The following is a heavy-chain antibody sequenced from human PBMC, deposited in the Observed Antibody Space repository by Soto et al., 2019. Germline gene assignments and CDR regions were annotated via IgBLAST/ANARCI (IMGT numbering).Heavy chain of an antibody. CDR3: ATGARVYDYVWGSYRYPYYFDY. J-gene: IGHJ4*02. V-gene: IGHV1-24*01. CDR2: FDPEDGET. Sequence: ASVKVSCKVSGYTLTELSMHWVRQAPGKGVEWMGGFDPEDGETIYAQKFQGRVTMTEDTSTDTAYMELSSLRSEDTAVYYCATGARVYDYVWGSYRYPYYFDYWGQGTLVTVSS. D-gene: IGHD3-16*02. CDR1: GYTLTELS.